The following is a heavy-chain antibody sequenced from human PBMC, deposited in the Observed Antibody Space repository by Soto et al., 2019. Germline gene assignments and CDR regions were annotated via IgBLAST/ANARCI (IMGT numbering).Heavy chain of an antibody. Sequence: ASVKVSCKASGGTFSSYAISWVRQAPGQGLEWMGGIIPIFGTANYAQKFQGRVTITADESTSTAYMELSSLRPEDTAVYYCARDDAYYDSSGYYVPLLDYWGRGTLVTSPQ. CDR1: GGTFSSYA. V-gene: IGHV1-69*13. CDR2: IIPIFGTA. J-gene: IGHJ2*01. CDR3: ARDDAYYDSSGYYVPLLDY. D-gene: IGHD3-22*01.